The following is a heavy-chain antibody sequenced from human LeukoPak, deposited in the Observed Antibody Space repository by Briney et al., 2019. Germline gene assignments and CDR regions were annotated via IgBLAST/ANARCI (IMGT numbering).Heavy chain of an antibody. CDR1: GFTVTSNY. Sequence: GGSLRLSCAASGFTVTSNYMSWVRQAPGKGLEWVSAISGSGGSTYYADSVKGRFTISRDNSKNTLYLQMNSLRDEDTAVYYCAKFEFGFWSQGTLVTVSS. J-gene: IGHJ4*02. CDR3: AKFEFGF. V-gene: IGHV3-23*01. CDR2: ISGSGGST. D-gene: IGHD3-16*01.